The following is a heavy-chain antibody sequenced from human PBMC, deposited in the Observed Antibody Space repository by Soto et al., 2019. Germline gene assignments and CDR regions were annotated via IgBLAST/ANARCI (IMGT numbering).Heavy chain of an antibody. D-gene: IGHD5-18*01. CDR2: IIPIFGTA. CDR3: ARDRIQLRMGWFDP. CDR1: GGTFSSYA. Sequence: QVQLVQSGAEVKKPGSSVKVSCKASGGTFSSYAISWVRQAPGQGLEWMGGIIPIFGTANYAQKFQGRVTNNADKSTSTAYMELSSLRSEDTAVYYCARDRIQLRMGWFDPWGQGTLVTVSS. V-gene: IGHV1-69*06. J-gene: IGHJ5*02.